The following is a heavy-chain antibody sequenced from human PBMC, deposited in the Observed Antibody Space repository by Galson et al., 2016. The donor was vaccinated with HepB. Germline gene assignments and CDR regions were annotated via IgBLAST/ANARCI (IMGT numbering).Heavy chain of an antibody. CDR3: ARRFPRYDILTDDYYYYLDV. CDR1: GFTVGSHY. V-gene: IGHV3-7*03. CDR2: IKQDGNEK. J-gene: IGHJ6*03. Sequence: SLRLSCAASGFTVGSHYMTWVRQAPGKGLEWVANIKQDGNEKHYVDSVKGRFTISRDNANVSLHLEMNSLRAEDTAVYYCARRFPRYDILTDDYYYYLDVWGQGTLVTVSS. D-gene: IGHD3-9*01.